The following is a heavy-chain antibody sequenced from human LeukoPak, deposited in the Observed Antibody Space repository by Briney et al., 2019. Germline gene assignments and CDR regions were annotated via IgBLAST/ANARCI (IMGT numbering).Heavy chain of an antibody. D-gene: IGHD3-22*01. V-gene: IGHV3-30*02. J-gene: IGHJ4*02. CDR2: IRNDGSNH. CDR3: VGGYVWGFDY. Sequence: PGGSLRLSCAASGFTFSHHGMHWVRQAPGKWLEWVAFIRNDGSNHYYADSVKGRFTISRDNSKNNVYLQMYSLRVEDTSIYYCVGGYVWGFDYWGQGTVVTVSS. CDR1: GFTFSHHG.